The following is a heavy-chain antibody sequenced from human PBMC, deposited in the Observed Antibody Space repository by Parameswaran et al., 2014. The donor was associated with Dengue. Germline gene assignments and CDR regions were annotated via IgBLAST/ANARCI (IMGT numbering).Heavy chain of an antibody. J-gene: IGHJ4*02. Sequence: RQPPGKGLEWVSVIYSGGSTYYADSVKGRFTISRDNSKNTLYLQMNSLRAEDTAVYYCARDPGSVDTAMVWGQGTLVTVSS. CDR2: IYSGGST. D-gene: IGHD5-18*01. CDR3: ARDPGSVDTAMV. V-gene: IGHV3-53*01.